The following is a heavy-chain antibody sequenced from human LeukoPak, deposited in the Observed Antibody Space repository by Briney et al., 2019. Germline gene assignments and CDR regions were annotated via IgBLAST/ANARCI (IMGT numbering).Heavy chain of an antibody. Sequence: ASVKVSCKASGGTFSSYAISWVRQAPGQGLEWMGRINPNSGGTNYAQKFQGRVTMTRDTSISTAYMELSRLRSDDTAVYYCAREGGDSSSWYGVDIWGQGTMVTVSS. V-gene: IGHV1-2*06. CDR1: GGTFSSYA. J-gene: IGHJ3*02. CDR2: INPNSGGT. D-gene: IGHD6-13*01. CDR3: AREGGDSSSWYGVDI.